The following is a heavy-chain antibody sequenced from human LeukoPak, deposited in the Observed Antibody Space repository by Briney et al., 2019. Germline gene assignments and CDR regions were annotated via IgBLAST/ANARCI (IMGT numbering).Heavy chain of an antibody. Sequence: PGGSLRLSCAASGFTFSSYAMSWVRQAPGKGLEWVSAISGSGGSTYYADSVKGRFTISRDNSKNTLYLQMNSLRAEDTAVYYCARDPGSQYDYVWGSYRYKSPHFDYWGQGTLVTVSS. J-gene: IGHJ4*02. V-gene: IGHV3-23*01. CDR3: ARDPGSQYDYVWGSYRYKSPHFDY. CDR1: GFTFSSYA. CDR2: ISGSGGST. D-gene: IGHD3-16*02.